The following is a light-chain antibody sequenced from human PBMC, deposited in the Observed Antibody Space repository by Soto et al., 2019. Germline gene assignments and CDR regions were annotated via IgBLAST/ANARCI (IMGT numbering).Light chain of an antibody. CDR3: LLSYRGDLV. Sequence: QAVVTQEPSLTVSPGGTVTLTCASSTGPVTGGHYPFWFQQKPGQAPMTLIFDTYNKLSWTPARFSGSLLGDIAALTLSDAQTEDEADYYCLLSYRGDLVFGGGNQLTVL. J-gene: IGLJ2*01. V-gene: IGLV7-46*01. CDR1: TGPVTGGHY. CDR2: DTY.